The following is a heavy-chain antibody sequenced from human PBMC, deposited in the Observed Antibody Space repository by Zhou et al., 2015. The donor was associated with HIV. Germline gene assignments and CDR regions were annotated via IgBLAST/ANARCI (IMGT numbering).Heavy chain of an antibody. Sequence: QVQLVQSGSEVKKPGSSVKVSCKASGGTLSGSDISWVRQAPGQGLEWMGGITPLFDIEEYAEKFKGRVTITADRSTNTAYLELSSLRSDDTAVYYCARSRDFAKSPKYFYDILTGYFPRWGQGTLVTVSS. J-gene: IGHJ4*02. CDR2: ITPLFDIE. CDR1: GGTLSGSD. CDR3: ARSRDFAKSPKYFYDILTGYFPR. V-gene: IGHV1-69*17. D-gene: IGHD3-9*01.